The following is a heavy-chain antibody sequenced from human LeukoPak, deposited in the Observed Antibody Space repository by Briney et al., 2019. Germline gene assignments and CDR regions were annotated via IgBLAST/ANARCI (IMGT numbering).Heavy chain of an antibody. CDR1: GGSISSSSYY. Sequence: SETLSLTCTVSGGSISSSSYYWGWISQPPGKGLEWIGSIYYSGSTYYNPSLKSRVTISVDTSKNQFSLKLSSVTAADTAVYYCARITIFGVVIHDWSQGTLVTVSS. CDR3: ARITIFGVVIHD. V-gene: IGHV4-39*01. CDR2: IYYSGST. D-gene: IGHD3-3*01. J-gene: IGHJ4*02.